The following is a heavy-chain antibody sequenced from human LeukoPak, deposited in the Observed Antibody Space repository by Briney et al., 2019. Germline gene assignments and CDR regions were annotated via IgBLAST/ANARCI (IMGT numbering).Heavy chain of an antibody. V-gene: IGHV4-59*01. CDR2: IYYSGNT. J-gene: IGHJ4*02. CDR3: ARGKRDGNNYY. D-gene: IGHD5-24*01. Sequence: KSSETLSLTCAVYGGSFSGYYWSWIRQPPGKGLEWIGYIYYSGNTYYNPSLKSRVTISVDTSKNQLSLKLSSVTAADTAVYYCARGKRDGNNYYWGQGTLVTVSS. CDR1: GGSFSGYY.